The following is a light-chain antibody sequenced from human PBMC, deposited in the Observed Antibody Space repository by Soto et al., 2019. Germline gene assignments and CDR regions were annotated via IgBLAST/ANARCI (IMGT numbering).Light chain of an antibody. V-gene: IGLV2-14*03. J-gene: IGLJ2*01. CDR3: TSSTTDNSVVV. CDR2: DVS. Sequence: QSALTQPASVSGSPGQSITISCTGTISDIGLYKFVSWYQHHPGKAPKLIIFDVSSRASGISNRFSGSKSGNTASLTISGLQAEDEADYYCTSSTTDNSVVVFGGGTKLTVL. CDR1: ISDIGLYKF.